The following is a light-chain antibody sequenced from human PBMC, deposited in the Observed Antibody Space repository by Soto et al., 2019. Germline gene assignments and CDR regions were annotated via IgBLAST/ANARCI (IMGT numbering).Light chain of an antibody. Sequence: QPVLTQPPSASGSPGQSVTISCTGTSSDVGSYNYVSWYQQHPGKAPKLMIYEVSQRPSGVPDRFSGSKSGNTASLTVSGLQAEDEADYYCSSYAGSSNFVFGGGTKLTVL. V-gene: IGLV2-8*01. CDR1: SSDVGSYNY. J-gene: IGLJ2*01. CDR3: SSYAGSSNFV. CDR2: EVS.